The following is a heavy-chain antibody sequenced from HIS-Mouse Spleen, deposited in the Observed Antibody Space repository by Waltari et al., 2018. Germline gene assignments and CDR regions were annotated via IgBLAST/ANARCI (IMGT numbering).Heavy chain of an antibody. D-gene: IGHD3-10*01. CDR3: ARHYYYGSGSYYFDY. CDR2: IYSGGST. Sequence: EVQLVETGGGLIQPGGSLRLSCASSGFTVRSNYMSWVRQAPGKGLECVSVIYSGGSTYYADSVKGRFTISRDNSKNTLYLQMNSLRAEDTAVYYCARHYYYGSGSYYFDYWGQGTLVTVSS. CDR1: GFTVRSNY. V-gene: IGHV3-53*02. J-gene: IGHJ4*02.